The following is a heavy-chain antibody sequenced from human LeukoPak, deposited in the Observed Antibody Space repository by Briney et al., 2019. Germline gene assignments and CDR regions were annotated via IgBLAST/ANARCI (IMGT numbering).Heavy chain of an antibody. D-gene: IGHD3-10*01. Sequence: SETLSLTCTVSGGSVSSSGYYWGWLRQTQGKGLEWIGRIYYYGRTYYNPSLKSRVTISVDTSKSQFSLKLSSVTAADTAVYYCASDTYGSGSPSLDYWGQGTLVTVSS. J-gene: IGHJ4*02. CDR1: GGSVSSSGYY. V-gene: IGHV4-39*01. CDR2: IYYYGRT. CDR3: ASDTYGSGSPSLDY.